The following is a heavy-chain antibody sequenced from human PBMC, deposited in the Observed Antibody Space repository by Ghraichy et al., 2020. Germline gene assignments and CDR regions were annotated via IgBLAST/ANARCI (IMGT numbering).Heavy chain of an antibody. CDR2: IWYDGSNK. J-gene: IGHJ5*02. D-gene: IGHD1-26*01. CDR3: ARDTGRWELGGHRFDP. V-gene: IGHV3-33*01. CDR1: GFTFSSYG. Sequence: SLNISCAASGFTFSSYGMHWVRQAPGKGLEWVAVIWYDGSNKYYADSVKGRFTFSRDNSKNTLYLQMNSLRAEDTAVYYCARDTGRWELGGHRFDPWGQGTLVTVSS.